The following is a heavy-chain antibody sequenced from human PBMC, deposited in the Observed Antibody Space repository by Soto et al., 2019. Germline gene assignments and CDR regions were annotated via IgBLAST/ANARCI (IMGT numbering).Heavy chain of an antibody. Sequence: SVKVSCKASGGTFSSYAISWVRQAPGQGLEWMGGIIPIFGTANYAQKFQGRVTIIADESTSTAYMELSSLRSEDTAVYYCARDNKGITIFGVAYSYYYYGMDVWGQGTTVTVSS. J-gene: IGHJ6*02. CDR1: GGTFSSYA. D-gene: IGHD3-3*01. V-gene: IGHV1-69*13. CDR3: ARDNKGITIFGVAYSYYYYGMDV. CDR2: IIPIFGTA.